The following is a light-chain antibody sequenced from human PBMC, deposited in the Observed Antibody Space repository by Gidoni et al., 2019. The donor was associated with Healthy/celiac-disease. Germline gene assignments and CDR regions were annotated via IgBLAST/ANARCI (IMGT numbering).Light chain of an antibody. V-gene: IGKV3-15*01. CDR3: QQYNNWPPCS. CDR1: QSVSSN. CDR2: GAS. Sequence: EIVMTQSPATLSVSPGERATLSCRASQSVSSNLAWYQQKPGQAPRLLIYGASTRATGIPARFSGIGSGTEFTLTISSLQSEDFAVYYCQQYNNWPPCSFGQGTKLEIK. J-gene: IGKJ2*04.